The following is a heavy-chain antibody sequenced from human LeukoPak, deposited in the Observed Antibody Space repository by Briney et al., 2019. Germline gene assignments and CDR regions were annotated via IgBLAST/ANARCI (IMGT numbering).Heavy chain of an antibody. V-gene: IGHV3-48*01. J-gene: IGHJ4*02. CDR2: ISSSGTTI. CDR1: GFIFSSYS. D-gene: IGHD5-18*01. Sequence: PGGSLRLSCAASGFIFSSYSMNWVRQAPGKGLEWVSYISSSGTTIYYADSVKGRFAISRDNSKNTLYLQMNSLRAEDTAVYYCAKGERIQLWLCYFDYWGQGTLVTVSS. CDR3: AKGERIQLWLCYFDY.